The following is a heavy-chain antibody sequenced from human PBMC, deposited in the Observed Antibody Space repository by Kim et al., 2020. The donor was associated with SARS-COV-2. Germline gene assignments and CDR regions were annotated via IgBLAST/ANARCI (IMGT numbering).Heavy chain of an antibody. Sequence: YRPSFHGQVTIAADKSISTAYRQWSSLKASDTAMYYCARRHGSGSYGMDVWGQGTTVTVSS. CDR3: ARRHGSGSYGMDV. D-gene: IGHD3-10*01. V-gene: IGHV5-51*01. J-gene: IGHJ6*02.